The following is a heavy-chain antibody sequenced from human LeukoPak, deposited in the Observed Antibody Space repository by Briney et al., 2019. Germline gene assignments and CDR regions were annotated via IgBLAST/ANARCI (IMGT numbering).Heavy chain of an antibody. CDR1: GGSISSGGYY. J-gene: IGHJ5*02. CDR3: AKGYGDHESNWFDP. CDR2: IYYSGST. V-gene: IGHV4-31*03. D-gene: IGHD4-17*01. Sequence: PSETLSLTCTVSGGSISSGGYYWSWIRQHPGKGLEWIGYIYYSGSTYYNPSLKSRVTISVDTSKNQFSLKLSSVTAADTAVYYCAKGYGDHESNWFDPWGQGTLVTVSS.